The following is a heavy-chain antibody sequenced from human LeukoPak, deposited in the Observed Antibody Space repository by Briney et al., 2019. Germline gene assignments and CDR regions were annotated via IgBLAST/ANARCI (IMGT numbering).Heavy chain of an antibody. CDR3: ARDQLLQHGLYYYYMDV. Sequence: GASVKVSRKASGYTFTGYYMHWVRQAPGQGLEWMGWINPNSGGTNYAQKFQGRVTMTRDTSISTAYMELSRLRSDDTAVYYCARDQLLQHGLYYYYMDVWGKGTTVTVSS. J-gene: IGHJ6*03. CDR1: GYTFTGYY. CDR2: INPNSGGT. V-gene: IGHV1-2*02. D-gene: IGHD2-15*01.